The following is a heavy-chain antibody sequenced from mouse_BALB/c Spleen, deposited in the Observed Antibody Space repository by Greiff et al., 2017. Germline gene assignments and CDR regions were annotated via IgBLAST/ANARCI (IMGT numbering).Heavy chain of an antibody. J-gene: IGHJ4*01. V-gene: IGHV7-3*02. CDR1: GFTFTDYY. Sequence: EVNVVESGGGLVQPGGSLRLSCATSGFTFTDYYMSWVRQPPGKALEWLGFIRNKANGYTTEYSASVKGRFTISRDNSQSILYLQMNTLRAEDSATYYCARDWDYWGQGTSVTVSS. CDR2: IRNKANGYTT. CDR3: ARDWDY.